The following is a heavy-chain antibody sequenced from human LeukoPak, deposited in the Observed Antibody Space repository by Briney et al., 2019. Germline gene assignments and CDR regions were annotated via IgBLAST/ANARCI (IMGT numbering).Heavy chain of an antibody. CDR2: IYYSGST. D-gene: IGHD6-13*01. J-gene: IGHJ4*02. V-gene: IGHV4-59*02. CDR1: GGSVSSYY. CDR3: ARDNRSSSSFDY. Sequence: PSETPSLTCTVSGGSVSSYYWSWIRQPPGKGLEWIGYIYYSGSTNYNPSLKSRVTISVDTSKNQFSLKLSSVTAADTAVYYCARDNRSSSSFDYWGQGTLVTVSS.